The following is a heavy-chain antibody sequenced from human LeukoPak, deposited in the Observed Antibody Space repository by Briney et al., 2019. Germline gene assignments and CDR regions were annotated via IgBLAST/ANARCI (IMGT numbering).Heavy chain of an antibody. CDR2: IYYSGST. CDR1: GGSISSSSYY. D-gene: IGHD3-22*01. CDR3: ARPYDSSGYWDY. V-gene: IGHV4-39*01. J-gene: IGHJ4*02. Sequence: SETLSLTCTVSGGSISSSSYYWRWIRQPPGKGLEWIGSIYYSGSTYYNPSLKSRVTISVDTSKNQFSLKLSSVTAADTAVYYCARPYDSSGYWDYWCQGTLVTVSS.